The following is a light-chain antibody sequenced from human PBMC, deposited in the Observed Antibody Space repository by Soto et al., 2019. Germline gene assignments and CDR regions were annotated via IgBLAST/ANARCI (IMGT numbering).Light chain of an antibody. V-gene: IGKV4-1*01. CDR3: KQQGRSWIT. CDR1: QSILYSSNNKNH. J-gene: IGKJ5*01. CDR2: WAS. Sequence: DIVMTQSPDSLAVSLGERATINCKSSQSILYSSNNKNHLAWYQQKAGQPPKLLIYWASTRESGVHDRFSGSGSGTDFTLTIRSLQAEDVAVYYCKQQGRSWITFGQGTRLEIK.